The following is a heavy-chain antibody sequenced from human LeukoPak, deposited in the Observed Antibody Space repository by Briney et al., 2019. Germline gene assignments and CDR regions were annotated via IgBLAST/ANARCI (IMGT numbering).Heavy chain of an antibody. D-gene: IGHD4-17*01. J-gene: IGHJ4*02. V-gene: IGHV1-2*02. CDR2: INPNSGGT. CDR1: GYTSSGYY. CDR3: ARGAVTIPVYFDY. Sequence: ASVKVSCKASGYTSSGYYMHWVRQAPGQGLEWMGWINPNSGGTNYAQKFQGRVTMTRDTSISTAYMELSRLRSDDTAVYYCARGAVTIPVYFDYWGQGTLVTVSS.